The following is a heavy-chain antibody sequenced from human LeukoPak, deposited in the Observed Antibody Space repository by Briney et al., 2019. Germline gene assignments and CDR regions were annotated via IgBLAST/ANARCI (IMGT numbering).Heavy chain of an antibody. Sequence: GGSLRLSCAASGFTFSSYWMSWVRQAPGKGLEWVANIKTDGSDKSYVDSVKGRFTISRDNAKNSLYLQMNSLRVDDTAVYYCARERPNAAVALEYWGQGTLVTVSS. CDR3: ARERPNAAVALEY. J-gene: IGHJ4*02. D-gene: IGHD6-19*01. CDR1: GFTFSSYW. CDR2: IKTDGSDK. V-gene: IGHV3-7*01.